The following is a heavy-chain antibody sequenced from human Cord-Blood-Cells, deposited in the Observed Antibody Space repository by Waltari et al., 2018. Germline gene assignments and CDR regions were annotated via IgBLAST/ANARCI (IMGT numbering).Heavy chain of an antibody. CDR3: ASGGGGASSYYYYGMDV. Sequence: QVQLVQSGAEVKKPGSSVKVSCKASGGTFSSYATSRVRQAPGQGLEWMGGIIPIFGTANYAQKFQGRVTITADESTSTAYMELSSLRSEDTAVYYCASGGGGASSYYYYGMDVWGQGTTVTVSS. J-gene: IGHJ6*02. CDR1: GGTFSSYA. CDR2: IIPIFGTA. D-gene: IGHD1-26*01. V-gene: IGHV1-69*12.